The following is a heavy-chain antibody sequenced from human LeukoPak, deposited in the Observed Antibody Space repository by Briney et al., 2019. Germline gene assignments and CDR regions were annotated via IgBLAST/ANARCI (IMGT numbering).Heavy chain of an antibody. J-gene: IGHJ3*02. CDR3: ARGCDYGDYPGAFDI. Sequence: SVKVSCKASGGTFSSYAISWVRQAPGQGLEWMGGIIPIFGTANYAQKFQGRVTITTDESTSTAYMELSSLRSEDTAVYYCARGCDYGDYPGAFDIWGQGTMVTVSS. D-gene: IGHD4-17*01. CDR1: GGTFSSYA. CDR2: IIPIFGTA. V-gene: IGHV1-69*05.